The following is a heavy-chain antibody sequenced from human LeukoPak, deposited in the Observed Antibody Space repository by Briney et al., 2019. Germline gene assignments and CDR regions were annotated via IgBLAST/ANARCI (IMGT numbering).Heavy chain of an antibody. CDR1: GFTFRSLW. CDR3: VRGHPTCGGTLDT. D-gene: IGHD2-21*01. V-gene: IGHV3-74*01. J-gene: IGHJ3*02. CDR2: FNIDGGST. Sequence: PGGSLRLPCASSGFTFRSLWMHWVRQAPGKGLVWVSRFNIDGGSTTYAASVKGRFPIPRNNARTPLYLQMNALRPEDTAFYYFVRGHPTCGGTLDTWGQGTMVTVSS.